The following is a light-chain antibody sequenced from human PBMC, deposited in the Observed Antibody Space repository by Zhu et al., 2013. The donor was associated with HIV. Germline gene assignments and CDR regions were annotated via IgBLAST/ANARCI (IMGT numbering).Light chain of an antibody. CDR2: DAS. Sequence: EIVLTQSPATLSLSPGKRATLSCRASQSVSTYLAWYQQKPGQAPRLLIYDASQRATGIPARFSGSGSGTDFTLTISSLEPEDFAVYYCQLRTNWPPITFGQGTRVDIK. CDR3: QLRTNWPPIT. CDR1: QSVSTY. V-gene: IGKV3-11*01. J-gene: IGKJ5*01.